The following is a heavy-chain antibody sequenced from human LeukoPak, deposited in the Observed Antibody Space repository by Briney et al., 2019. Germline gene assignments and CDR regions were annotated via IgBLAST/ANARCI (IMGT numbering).Heavy chain of an antibody. Sequence: SETLSLTCTVSGASISTYYWYWIRQPPGKGLEWIGYTYYSGSTIYNPSLKSRVTMSVDTSKNQFSLKLSSVTAADTAVYYCAGRVASGSMDVWGQGTTVAVSS. CDR2: TYYSGST. J-gene: IGHJ6*02. CDR1: GASISTYY. D-gene: IGHD3-10*01. CDR3: AGRVASGSMDV. V-gene: IGHV4-59*01.